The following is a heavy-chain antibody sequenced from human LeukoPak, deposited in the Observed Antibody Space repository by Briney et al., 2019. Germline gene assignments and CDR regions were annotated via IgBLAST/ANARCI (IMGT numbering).Heavy chain of an antibody. D-gene: IGHD3-10*01. CDR2: INSDGSST. CDR1: GFTFSNYW. CDR3: ARTGGLLWFGELLYQRPHFDY. V-gene: IGHV3-74*01. Sequence: GGSLRLSCAVSGFTFSNYWMHRVRQAPGKGLVWVSRINSDGSSTSYADSVKGRFTISRDNAKNTLYLQMNSLRAEDTAVYYCARTGGLLWFGELLYQRPHFDYWAREPWSPSPQ. J-gene: IGHJ4*02.